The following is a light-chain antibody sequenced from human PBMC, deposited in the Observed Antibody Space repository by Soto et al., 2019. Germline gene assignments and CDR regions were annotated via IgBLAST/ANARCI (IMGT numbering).Light chain of an antibody. CDR2: GAS. J-gene: IGKJ5*01. CDR3: QQYNNWPAT. V-gene: IGKV3-15*01. Sequence: EFVLTQSPVTLSLSPGGRATLSCRASQSVSSNLAWYQQEPGQAPRLLIYGASTRATGIPARFSGSGSGTEFTLTISSLQSEDFAVYYCQQYNNWPATFGQGTRLEIK. CDR1: QSVSSN.